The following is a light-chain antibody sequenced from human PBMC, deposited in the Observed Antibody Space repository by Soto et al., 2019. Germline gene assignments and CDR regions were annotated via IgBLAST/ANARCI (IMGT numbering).Light chain of an antibody. J-gene: IGKJ1*01. V-gene: IGKV3-15*01. CDR1: QSVSND. Sequence: IVMTQSTATLSVSPGERATLSGRASQSVSNDLAWYQHKPGQAPRLLIYGASTRATGIPARFSGRGSGTEFTLTISSLQSVDFAVYYCQQYDNWPQTFGQGTKVAIK. CDR2: GAS. CDR3: QQYDNWPQT.